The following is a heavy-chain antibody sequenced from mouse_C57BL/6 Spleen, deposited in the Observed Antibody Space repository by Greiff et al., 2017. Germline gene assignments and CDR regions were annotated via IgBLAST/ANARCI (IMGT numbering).Heavy chain of an antibody. CDR2: IHPNSGST. J-gene: IGHJ4*01. CDR3: ARCPYYGNYNAMDY. CDR1: GYTFTSYW. D-gene: IGHD2-10*01. Sequence: QVQLQQPGAELVKPGASVKLSCKASGYTFTSYWMHWVKQRPGQGLEWIGMIHPNSGSTNYNEKFKSKATLTVDKSSSTAYMQLSSLTSEDSAVYYCARCPYYGNYNAMDYWGQGTSVTVSS. V-gene: IGHV1-64*01.